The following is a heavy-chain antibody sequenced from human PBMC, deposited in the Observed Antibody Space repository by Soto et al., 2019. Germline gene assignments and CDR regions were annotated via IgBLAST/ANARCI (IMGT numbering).Heavy chain of an antibody. CDR1: GGSISSGDYY. CDR2: IYYSGST. V-gene: IGHV4-30-4*01. D-gene: IGHD3-16*01. Sequence: SETLSLACTVSGGSISSGDYYWSWIRQPPGKGLEWIGYIYYSGSTYYNPSLKSRVTISVDTSKNQFSLKLSSVTAADTAVYYCARDLTFRGPPALHAFDIWGQGTMVT. J-gene: IGHJ3*02. CDR3: ARDLTFRGPPALHAFDI.